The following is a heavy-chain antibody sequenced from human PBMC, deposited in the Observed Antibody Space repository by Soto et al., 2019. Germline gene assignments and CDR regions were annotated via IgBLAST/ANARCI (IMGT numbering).Heavy chain of an antibody. V-gene: IGHV4-34*01. CDR1: GGSFSGYY. CDR3: ARGLSDSYGTLNWFDP. D-gene: IGHD4-17*01. CDR2: INHSGST. J-gene: IGHJ5*02. Sequence: PSETLSLTCAVYGGSFSGYYWSWIRQPPGKGLEWIGEINHSGSTNYNPSLKSRVTISVDTSKNQFSLKLSSVTAADTAVYYCARGLSDSYGTLNWFDPWGQGTLVTVSS.